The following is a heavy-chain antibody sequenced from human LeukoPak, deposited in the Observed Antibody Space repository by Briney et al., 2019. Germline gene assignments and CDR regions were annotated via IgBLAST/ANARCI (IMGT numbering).Heavy chain of an antibody. D-gene: IGHD3-10*01. CDR3: ASVITYGSGSSPLFSDY. CDR2: ISVYNGNT. V-gene: IGHV1-18*01. J-gene: IGHJ4*02. CDR1: GYIFTSYG. Sequence: ASVKVPCKASGYIFTSYGIIWVRQAPGEGLEWMGWISVYNGNTEYAQRLQGRVTMTTDTSTNTAYMELGSLRSDDTAVYYCASVITYGSGSSPLFSDYWGQGTLVTVSS.